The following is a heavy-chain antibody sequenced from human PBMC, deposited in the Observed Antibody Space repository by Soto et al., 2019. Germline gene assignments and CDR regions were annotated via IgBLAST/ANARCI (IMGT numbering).Heavy chain of an antibody. CDR3: ARELERVLDY. Sequence: VQLVESGGGVVQPGRSLRLSCAASGFTFSSYAMHWVRQAPGKGLEWVAVIAYDGRNKYYADSVKGRFTISRDNSKNTLYLQMNSLRIEDTAVYYCARELERVLDYWGQGTLVTVSS. J-gene: IGHJ4*02. CDR1: GFTFSSYA. D-gene: IGHD1-1*01. V-gene: IGHV3-30*04. CDR2: IAYDGRNK.